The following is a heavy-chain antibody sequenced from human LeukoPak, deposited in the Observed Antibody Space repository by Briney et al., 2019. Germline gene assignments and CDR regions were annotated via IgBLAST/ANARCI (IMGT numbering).Heavy chain of an antibody. D-gene: IGHD5-12*01. V-gene: IGHV4-4*07. CDR1: GGSISSYY. CDR3: ARVLGNSGYGLFDY. J-gene: IGHJ4*02. CDR2: IYTSGST. Sequence: SETLSLTCTVSGGSISSYYWSWIRQPAGKGLEWIGRIYTSGSTNYNPSLKSRVTMSVDTSKNQFSLKLSSVTAADKAVYYCARVLGNSGYGLFDYWGQGTLVTVSS.